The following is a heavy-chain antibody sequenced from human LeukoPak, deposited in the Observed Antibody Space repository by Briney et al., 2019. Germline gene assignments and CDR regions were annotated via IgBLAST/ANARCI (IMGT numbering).Heavy chain of an antibody. V-gene: IGHV1-8*01. CDR2: MNPNSGNT. Sequence: ASVKVSCKASGYTFTSYDINWVRQATGQGLEWMGWMNPNSGNTGYAQKFQGRVTMTRNTSISTAYMELSSLRSEDTAVYYCARRTYYYDSSGYYFGSSGLDWFDPWGQGTLVTVSS. CDR1: GYTFTSYD. CDR3: ARRTYYYDSSGYYFGSSGLDWFDP. J-gene: IGHJ5*02. D-gene: IGHD3-22*01.